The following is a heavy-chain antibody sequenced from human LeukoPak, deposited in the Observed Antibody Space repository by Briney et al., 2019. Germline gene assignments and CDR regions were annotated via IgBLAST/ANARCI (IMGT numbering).Heavy chain of an antibody. CDR1: GFTFSSYA. CDR3: AKAEPMTTYFDS. D-gene: IGHD4-11*01. J-gene: IGHJ4*02. CDR2: ISGTGDTT. Sequence: GGSLRLSCAASGFTFSSYAMSWVRQAPGKGLEWVSAISGTGDTTFYADSVKGRFTISRDSSKNTLYLLMNSLRAEDTAVYYCAKAEPMTTYFDSWGQGTLVTVSS. V-gene: IGHV3-23*01.